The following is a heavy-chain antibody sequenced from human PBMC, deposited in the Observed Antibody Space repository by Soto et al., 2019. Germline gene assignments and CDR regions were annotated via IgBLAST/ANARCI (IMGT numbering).Heavy chain of an antibody. V-gene: IGHV3-30*18. Sequence: QVQLVESGGGVVQPGRSLRLSCAASGFTFSSYGMHWVRQAPGKGLEWVAVISYDGSNKYSEDSVKGRFTISRDKSKNTLYLQMNSLRAEDTAVYYCAKGSTAMTYFDYWCQGTLVSVSS. J-gene: IGHJ4*02. CDR1: GFTFSSYG. CDR3: AKGSTAMTYFDY. CDR2: ISYDGSNK. D-gene: IGHD5-18*01.